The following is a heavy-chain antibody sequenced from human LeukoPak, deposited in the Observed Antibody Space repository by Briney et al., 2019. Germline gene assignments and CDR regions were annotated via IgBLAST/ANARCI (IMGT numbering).Heavy chain of an antibody. J-gene: IGHJ4*02. CDR1: GFTFSNYA. CDR2: ISHDGNIK. CDR3: ARDPEVAKPDYFDY. V-gene: IGHV3-30-3*01. Sequence: PGGSLRLSCAASGFTFSNYAMHWVRQAPVRGLEWVAVISHDGNIKDHADSMKGRFTISRDNSKNTLYLQMTTLRVEDTALYYCARDPEVAKPDYFDYWGQGTLVTVSS. D-gene: IGHD5-12*01.